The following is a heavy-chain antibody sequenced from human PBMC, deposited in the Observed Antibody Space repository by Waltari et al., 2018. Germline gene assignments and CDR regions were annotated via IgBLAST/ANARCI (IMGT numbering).Heavy chain of an antibody. CDR1: GFTVSSTY. Sequence: EVQLVETGGGLIQPGGSLRLSCAASGFTVSSTYMTWVRPAPGKGLEWVSVIYSTGSGGDTYYADSVKGRFTISRDNSKNTLYLQMNSMRAGDTAMYYCATDYDGNAYVAFDIWGQGTMVTVSS. V-gene: IGHV3-53*02. D-gene: IGHD3-22*01. J-gene: IGHJ3*02. CDR3: ATDYDGNAYVAFDI. CDR2: IYSTGSGGDT.